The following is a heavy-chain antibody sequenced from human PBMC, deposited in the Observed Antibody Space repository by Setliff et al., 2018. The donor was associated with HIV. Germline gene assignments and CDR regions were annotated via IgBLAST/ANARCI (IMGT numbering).Heavy chain of an antibody. Sequence: GESLKISCAASGFNFKTYGMTWVRQAPGKGLDWVAHIGSSNHGIHYTASVQGRFTVSRDNANNLLFLEMNNLRVEDTAVYYCASFFGDYGYWGHGTQVTDSS. J-gene: IGHJ4*01. V-gene: IGHV3-48*04. CDR1: GFNFKTYG. CDR3: ASFFGDYGY. CDR2: IGSSNHGI. D-gene: IGHD3-10*01.